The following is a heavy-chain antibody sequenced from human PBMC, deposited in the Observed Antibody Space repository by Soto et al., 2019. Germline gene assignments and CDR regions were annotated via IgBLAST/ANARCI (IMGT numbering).Heavy chain of an antibody. CDR2: IYYSGST. J-gene: IGHJ2*01. CDR3: ARDPGTSGTGTTTDWYFDL. D-gene: IGHD1-1*01. V-gene: IGHV4-31*03. Sequence: QVQLQESGPGLVKPSQTLSLTCTVSGGSISSGGYYWSWIHQHPGKGLEWIGYIYYSGSTYYNPSLKSRVTISVDTSKNQFSLKLSSVTAADTAVYYCARDPGTSGTGTTTDWYFDLWGRGTLVTVSS. CDR1: GGSISSGGYY.